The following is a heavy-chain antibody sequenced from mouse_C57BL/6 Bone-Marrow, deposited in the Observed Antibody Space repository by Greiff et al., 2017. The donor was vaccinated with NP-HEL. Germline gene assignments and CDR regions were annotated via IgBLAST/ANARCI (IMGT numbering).Heavy chain of an antibody. V-gene: IGHV1-54*01. CDR2: INPGSGGT. Sequence: VQLQQSGAELVRPGTSVKVSCKASGYAFTNYLIEWVKQRPGQGLEWIGVINPGSGGTTSNEKFKGKATLTADKSSSTAYMQLSSLTSEDSAVYFCASHDYYGSSYAYAMDYWGQGTSVTVSS. D-gene: IGHD1-1*01. J-gene: IGHJ4*01. CDR1: GYAFTNYL. CDR3: ASHDYYGSSYAYAMDY.